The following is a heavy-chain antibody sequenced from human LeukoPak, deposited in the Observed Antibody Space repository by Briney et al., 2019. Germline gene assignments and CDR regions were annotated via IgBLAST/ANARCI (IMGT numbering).Heavy chain of an antibody. CDR1: GFTFDDYA. J-gene: IGHJ4*02. Sequence: GGSLRLSCAASGFTFDDYAMHRVRQAPGKGLEWVSAISGSGGSTYYADSVKGRFTISRDNSKNTLYLQMNSLRAEDTAVYYCAKTPIAVAGTPDYWGQGTLVTVSS. D-gene: IGHD6-19*01. CDR3: AKTPIAVAGTPDY. CDR2: ISGSGGST. V-gene: IGHV3-23*01.